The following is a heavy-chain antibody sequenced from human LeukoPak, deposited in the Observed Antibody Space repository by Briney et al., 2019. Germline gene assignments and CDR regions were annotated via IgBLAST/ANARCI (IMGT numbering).Heavy chain of an antibody. J-gene: IGHJ6*02. D-gene: IGHD6-6*01. CDR3: ARQYLVIGAFYYGMDV. V-gene: IGHV1-18*01. CDR2: ISAYNGNT. Sequence: ASVKVSCKASCYTFTSYGISWVRQAPGQGLEWMGWISAYNGNTNYAQKLQGRVTMTTDTSTSTAYMELRSLRSDDTAVYYCARQYLVIGAFYYGMDVWGQGTTVTVSS. CDR1: CYTFTSYG.